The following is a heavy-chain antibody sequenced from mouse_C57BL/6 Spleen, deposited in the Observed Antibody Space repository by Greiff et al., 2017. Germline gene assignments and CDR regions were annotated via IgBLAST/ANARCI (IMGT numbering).Heavy chain of an antibody. CDR3: ARSDGSSPYWYFDV. CDR1: GYTFTSYW. J-gene: IGHJ1*03. Sequence: QVQLQQSGAELVRPGSSVKLSCKASGYTFTSYWMDWVKQRPGQGLEWIGNIYPSDSETHYNQKFKDKATLTVDKSSSTAYMQLSSPTSEDSAVYYCARSDGSSPYWYFDVWGTGTTVTVSS. CDR2: IYPSDSET. D-gene: IGHD1-1*01. V-gene: IGHV1-61*01.